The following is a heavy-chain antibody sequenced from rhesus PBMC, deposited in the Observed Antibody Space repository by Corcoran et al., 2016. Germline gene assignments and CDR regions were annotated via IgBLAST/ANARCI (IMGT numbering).Heavy chain of an antibody. Sequence: EVQLVESGGGLAKPGGSLRLSCAASGFTFSDYYMHWVRQASGKGLEWFSRFSSGGGSTWYADSVTGSFNISGCNAKNTLYIKMTSWRAEDTVVYYCAGWYSSGLGYWGQGALFPLFS. J-gene: IGHJ4*01. CDR2: FSSGGGST. CDR1: GFTFSDYY. CDR3: AGWYSSGLGY. D-gene: IGHD6-31*01. V-gene: IGHV3-59*01.